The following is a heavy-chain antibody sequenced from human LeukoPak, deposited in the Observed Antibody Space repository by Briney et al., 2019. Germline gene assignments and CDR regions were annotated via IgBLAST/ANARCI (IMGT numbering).Heavy chain of an antibody. Sequence: LGASVKVSCKASGYTFTSYYMHWVRQAPGQGLEWMGIINPSGGSTSYAQKFQGRVTMTRDTSTSTVYMELSSLRSEDTAVYHCARVGYYGSGSYQTLGYWGQGTLVTVSS. J-gene: IGHJ4*02. CDR1: GYTFTSYY. CDR2: INPSGGST. V-gene: IGHV1-46*01. CDR3: ARVGYYGSGSYQTLGY. D-gene: IGHD3-10*01.